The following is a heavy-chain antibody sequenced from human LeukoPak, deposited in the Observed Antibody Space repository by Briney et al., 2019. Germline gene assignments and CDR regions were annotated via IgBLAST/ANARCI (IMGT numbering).Heavy chain of an antibody. CDR2: FSSSVENT. J-gene: IGHJ3*01. CDR3: AKSVSVQLVRQGFDL. V-gene: IGHV3-23*01. Sequence: GGSRRLSWLASGFTFNSYAMTWVRQVPGKWIEWVSRFSSSVENTQYADSVKGRFIIPRDNCENPTYVQVSRLRGEETSVYYCAKSVSVQLVRQGFDLWGQGTMVTVSS. CDR1: GFTFNSYA. D-gene: IGHD4/OR15-4a*01.